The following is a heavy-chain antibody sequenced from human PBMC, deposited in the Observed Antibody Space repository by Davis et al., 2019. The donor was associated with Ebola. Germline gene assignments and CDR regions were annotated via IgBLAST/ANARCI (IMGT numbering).Heavy chain of an antibody. Sequence: GESLKISCTGSGYSFTSYWIGWVRQMPGKGLEWLGIIYPGDSDTRYSPFSQGQVTISADKSITTYYLQWSSLKASDTAMYYCARFLEWKADYWGQGTLVTVSS. J-gene: IGHJ4*02. CDR3: ARFLEWKADY. CDR1: GYSFTSYW. V-gene: IGHV5-51*01. CDR2: IYPGDSDT. D-gene: IGHD3-3*01.